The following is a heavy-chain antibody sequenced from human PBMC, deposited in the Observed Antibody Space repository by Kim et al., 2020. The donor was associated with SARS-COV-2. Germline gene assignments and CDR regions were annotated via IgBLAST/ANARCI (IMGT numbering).Heavy chain of an antibody. D-gene: IGHD3-10*01. J-gene: IGHJ4*02. CDR3: ARGGWFRDN. V-gene: IGHV4-34*01. Sequence: GSTNYSPSLKSRVTISVDTSKNQFSLKLSSVTAADTAVYYCARGGWFRDNWGQGTLVTVSS. CDR2: GST.